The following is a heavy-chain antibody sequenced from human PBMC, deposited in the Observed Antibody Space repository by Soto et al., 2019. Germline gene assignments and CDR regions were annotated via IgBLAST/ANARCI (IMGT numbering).Heavy chain of an antibody. Sequence: GGSLRLSCAASGFTFSSYAICCVRQAPGKGLEWVSAISGSGGSTYYADSVKGRFTISRDNSKNPLYLQMNSLRAEDTAVYYCAKRHFVVVVDANYYYMDVWGKGTTVTVSS. D-gene: IGHD2-15*01. CDR2: ISGSGGST. CDR3: AKRHFVVVVDANYYYMDV. J-gene: IGHJ6*03. CDR1: GFTFSSYA. V-gene: IGHV3-23*01.